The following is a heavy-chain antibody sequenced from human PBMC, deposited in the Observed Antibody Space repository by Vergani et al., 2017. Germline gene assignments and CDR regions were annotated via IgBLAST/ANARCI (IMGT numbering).Heavy chain of an antibody. J-gene: IGHJ4*02. CDR2: IKQDGSEK. D-gene: IGHD2-2*02. Sequence: EVQLVESGGGVVQPGGSLRLSCAASGFTFSSYWMSWVRQAPGKGLEWVANIKQDGSEKYYVDSVKGRFTISRDNAKNSLYLQMNSLRAEDTAVYYCARERGVYCSSTSCYNGGFDYWGQGTLVTVSS. V-gene: IGHV3-7*01. CDR3: ARERGVYCSSTSCYNGGFDY. CDR1: GFTFSSYW.